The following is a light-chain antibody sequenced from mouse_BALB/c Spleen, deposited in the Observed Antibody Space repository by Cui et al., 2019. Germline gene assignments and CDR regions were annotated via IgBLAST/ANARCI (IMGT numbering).Light chain of an antibody. Sequence: QIALTQSLVIMSASLGVEITLTCSASSSVSYMHWYQQKSGTSPKLLIYSTSNLASGVPSRFSGSGSGTVYSLTISSVEAEDAADYYCHQWSSYPWTFGGGTKLEIK. V-gene: IGKV4-80*01. CDR2: STS. CDR1: SSVSY. J-gene: IGKJ1*01. CDR3: HQWSSYPWT.